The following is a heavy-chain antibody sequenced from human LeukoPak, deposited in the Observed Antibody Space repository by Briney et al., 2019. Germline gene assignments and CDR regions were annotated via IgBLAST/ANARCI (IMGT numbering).Heavy chain of an antibody. Sequence: GGSLRLSCAASGFTFSTYAMSWVRQAPGKGLEWVSAISVSGGSTYYADSVKGRFTISRDNSKNTLYLQMNSLRAEDTAVYYCAKDDYGGPYYFDYWGQGTLVTVSS. J-gene: IGHJ4*02. V-gene: IGHV3-23*01. D-gene: IGHD4-23*01. CDR3: AKDDYGGPYYFDY. CDR2: ISVSGGST. CDR1: GFTFSTYA.